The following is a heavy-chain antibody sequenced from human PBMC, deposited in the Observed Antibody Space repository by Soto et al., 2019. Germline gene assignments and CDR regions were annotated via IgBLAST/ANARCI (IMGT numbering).Heavy chain of an antibody. D-gene: IGHD1-26*01. CDR2: IIPIFGTA. CDR1: GGTFSSYA. J-gene: IGHJ6*02. Sequence: QVQLVQSGAEVKKPGSSVKVSCKASGGTFSSYAISWVRQAPGQGLEWMGGIIPIFGTANYAQKFQGRVTVNAGETQSTGHLELGSLRSGDTAVDFCARAVVGGPLVGGRYYGMDVWGQGTTVTVSS. V-gene: IGHV1-69*01. CDR3: ARAVVGGPLVGGRYYGMDV.